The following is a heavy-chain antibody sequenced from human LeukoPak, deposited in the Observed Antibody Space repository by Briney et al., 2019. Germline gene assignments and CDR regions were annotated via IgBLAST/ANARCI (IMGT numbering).Heavy chain of an antibody. V-gene: IGHV3-30*03. CDR3: TRDRVSGQYYSDSFDT. D-gene: IGHD3-10*01. J-gene: IGHJ3*02. Sequence: GGSLRLSCAASGFTVSSNYMSWVRQAPGQGLEWLAIISYDGSNHYYADSVKGRFTISRDNSKNTLYLQMNSLRADDTAVYYCTRDRVSGQYYSDSFDTWGQGTMVTVSS. CDR1: GFTVSSNY. CDR2: ISYDGSNH.